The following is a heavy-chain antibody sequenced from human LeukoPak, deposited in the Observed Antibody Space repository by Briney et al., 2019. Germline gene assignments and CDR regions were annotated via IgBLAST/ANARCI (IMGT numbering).Heavy chain of an antibody. Sequence: AGGSLRLSCAASGFTFDDYGMSWVRQAPGKGLEWVSGINWNGGSTGYADSVKGRFTISRDNAKNSLYLQMNRLRAEDTALYYCASSSEVDYYYYMDVWGKGTTVTVSS. CDR1: GFTFDDYG. J-gene: IGHJ6*03. CDR3: ASSSEVDYYYYMDV. V-gene: IGHV3-20*04. CDR2: INWNGGST. D-gene: IGHD1-26*01.